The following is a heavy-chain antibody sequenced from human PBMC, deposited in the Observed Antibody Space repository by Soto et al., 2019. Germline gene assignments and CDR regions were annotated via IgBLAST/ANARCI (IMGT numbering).Heavy chain of an antibody. CDR3: ARHFYYGDYRGY. Sequence: QLQLQESGPGLVKPSETLSLTCTVSGGSISSSSYYWGWIRQPPGKGLEWIGSIYYSGSTYYNPSPKSRVTISVDTSKNQFSLKLSSVTAADTAVYYCARHFYYGDYRGYWGQGTLVTVSS. CDR2: IYYSGST. V-gene: IGHV4-39*01. D-gene: IGHD4-17*01. J-gene: IGHJ4*02. CDR1: GGSISSSSYY.